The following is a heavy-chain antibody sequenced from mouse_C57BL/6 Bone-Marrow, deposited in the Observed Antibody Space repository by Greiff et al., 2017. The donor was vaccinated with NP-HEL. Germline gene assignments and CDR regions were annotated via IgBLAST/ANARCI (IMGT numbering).Heavy chain of an antibody. J-gene: IGHJ1*03. CDR1: GYSITSDY. V-gene: IGHV3-8*01. Sequence: EVQGVESGPGLAKPSQTLSLTCSVTGYSITSDYWNWIRKFPGNKLEYMGYISYSGSTYYNPSLKSRISITRDTSKNQYYLQLNSVTTEDTATYYCARYYGSSYCYFDVWGTGTTVTVSS. CDR2: ISYSGST. CDR3: ARYYGSSYCYFDV. D-gene: IGHD1-1*01.